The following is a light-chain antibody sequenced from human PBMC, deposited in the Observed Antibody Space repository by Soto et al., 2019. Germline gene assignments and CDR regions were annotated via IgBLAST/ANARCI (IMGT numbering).Light chain of an antibody. V-gene: IGKV1-5*01. CDR3: QQYNSYWGT. CDR1: QSVSSW. Sequence: DIQITQSPSTLSGSVGDRVTITCRASQSVSSWLAWYQQKQGKAPKLLIYDASSLESGVPSRFSGSGSGTEFTLTISSLQPDDFASYYCQQYNSYWGTFGQGTKMDIK. J-gene: IGKJ1*01. CDR2: DAS.